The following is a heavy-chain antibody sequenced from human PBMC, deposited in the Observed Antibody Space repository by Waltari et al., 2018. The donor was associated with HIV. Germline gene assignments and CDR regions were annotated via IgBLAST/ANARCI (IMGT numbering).Heavy chain of an antibody. Sequence: QVQLQQWGAGLLKPSETLSLTCAVYGGSFSGYYWSWIRQPPGKGLEWIGEINHNGSTNYNPSLKSRVTISVDTSKNQFSRKLSSVTAADTAVYYCARGGGTGTPYYDGMDVWGQGTTVTVSS. D-gene: IGHD1-1*01. CDR3: ARGGGTGTPYYDGMDV. J-gene: IGHJ6*02. V-gene: IGHV4-34*01. CDR1: GGSFSGYY. CDR2: INHNGST.